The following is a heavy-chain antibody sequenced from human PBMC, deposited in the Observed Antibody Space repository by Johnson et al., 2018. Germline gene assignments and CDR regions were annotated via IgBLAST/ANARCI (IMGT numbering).Heavy chain of an antibody. CDR1: GHTFTNYD. J-gene: IGHJ3*02. V-gene: IGHV1-8*01. CDR3: AREERPYDSSGPDAFDI. Sequence: VRLVESGAEVTKPGASVKVSCKASGHTFTNYDINWVRQATGHGLEWMGWMNFYSGKTGNAQKFQGRVSMTRDTSLSTVDLELSSRLSEDTAVYYGAREERPYDSSGPDAFDIWGQGTRVTVSS. D-gene: IGHD3-22*01. CDR2: MNFYSGKT.